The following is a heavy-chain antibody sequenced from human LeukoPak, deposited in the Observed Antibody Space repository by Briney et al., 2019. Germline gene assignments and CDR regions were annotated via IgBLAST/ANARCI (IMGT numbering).Heavy chain of an antibody. CDR3: AKLSEVVSYYYGSGTHSRWDAFDI. J-gene: IGHJ3*02. Sequence: PGGSLRLSCAASGFTFSSYGMHWVRQAPGKGLEWVAFIRYDGSNKYYADSVKGRFTISRDNSKNTLYLQMNSLRAEDTAVYYCAKLSEVVSYYYGSGTHSRWDAFDIWGQGTMVTVSS. V-gene: IGHV3-30*02. CDR1: GFTFSSYG. CDR2: IRYDGSNK. D-gene: IGHD3-10*01.